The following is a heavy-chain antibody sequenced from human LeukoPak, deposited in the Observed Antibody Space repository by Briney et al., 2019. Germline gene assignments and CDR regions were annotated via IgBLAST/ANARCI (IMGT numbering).Heavy chain of an antibody. CDR3: ARDRVLRYFDWTQIDY. Sequence: ASVKVSCKASGYTFTGYYMHWVRQAPGQGLEWMGWINPNSGGTNYAQKFQGRVTMTRDTSISTAYMELSRLRSDDTAVYYCARDRVLRYFDWTQIDYWGQGTLVTVSS. V-gene: IGHV1-2*02. CDR2: INPNSGGT. J-gene: IGHJ4*02. D-gene: IGHD3-9*01. CDR1: GYTFTGYY.